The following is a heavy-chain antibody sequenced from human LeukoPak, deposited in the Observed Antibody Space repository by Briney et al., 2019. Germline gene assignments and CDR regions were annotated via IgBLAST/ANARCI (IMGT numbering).Heavy chain of an antibody. Sequence: PSETLSLTCSVSGASISSGGSYWTWIRQHPGKGLEWIGYIYYSGTTYYTPSLKSRITKSVDTSKNQFSLKLTSVTAADTAVYYCAIYSSSWNWFDPWGQGTLVTVSS. CDR3: AIYSSSWNWFDP. CDR2: IYYSGTT. J-gene: IGHJ5*02. CDR1: GASISSGGSY. V-gene: IGHV4-31*03. D-gene: IGHD6-13*01.